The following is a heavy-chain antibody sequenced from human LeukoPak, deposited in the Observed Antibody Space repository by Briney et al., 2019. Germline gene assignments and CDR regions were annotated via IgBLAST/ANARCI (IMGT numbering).Heavy chain of an antibody. V-gene: IGHV3-21*01. Sequence: GGSLRLSCAASGFTFSSYSMNWVRQAPGRGLEWVSSISSSSNYIYYVDSVKGRFTISRDNAKNSLFLQMNSLRAEDTAVYFCARSKPWGYCSGGSCYPTYYYYYYMDVWGKGTTVTASS. J-gene: IGHJ6*03. D-gene: IGHD2-15*01. CDR1: GFTFSSYS. CDR3: ARSKPWGYCSGGSCYPTYYYYYYMDV. CDR2: ISSSSNYI.